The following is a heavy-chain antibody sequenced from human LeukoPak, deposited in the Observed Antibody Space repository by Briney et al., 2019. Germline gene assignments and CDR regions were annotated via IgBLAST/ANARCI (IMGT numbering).Heavy chain of an antibody. J-gene: IGHJ6*03. CDR3: ARATHYSASTGGPYMDV. V-gene: IGHV4-31*03. Sequence: SETLSLTCTFSGGSISSGGYFWRWIRQHPGKGLEWIAHIYHAGSTHDNPSLRGRVAISLDTSANQFSLRLSSVTGADTAVYFCARATHYSASTGGPYMDVWGQGTTVTVSS. D-gene: IGHD3-22*01. CDR1: GGSISSGGYF. CDR2: IYHAGST.